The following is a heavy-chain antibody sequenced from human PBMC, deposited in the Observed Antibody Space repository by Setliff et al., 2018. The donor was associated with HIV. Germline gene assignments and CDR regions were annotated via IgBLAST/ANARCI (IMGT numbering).Heavy chain of an antibody. V-gene: IGHV4-39*01. CDR3: ARLGDSGYDFRGYFDC. Sequence: SETLSLTCTVSGGSVSDTSYYWGWIRQPPGKGLEWLANVYYSGGTYYNPSLNSRVTIPVDTSRNQFSLKLTSVTAADTALYFCARLGDSGYDFRGYFDCWGQGKLVTVS. D-gene: IGHD5-12*01. J-gene: IGHJ4*02. CDR2: VYYSGGT. CDR1: GGSVSDTSYY.